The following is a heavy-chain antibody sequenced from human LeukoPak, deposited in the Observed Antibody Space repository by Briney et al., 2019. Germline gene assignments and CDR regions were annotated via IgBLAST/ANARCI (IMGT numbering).Heavy chain of an antibody. D-gene: IGHD6-19*01. J-gene: IGHJ4*01. Sequence: GGSLRLSCAASGFTFSNSAMSWVRQAPGKGLEWVSTLSGSGITTNYADSVKGRSTISRDNSKNTLYLQMNSLRAEDTAVYYCAKGIYSSGWSYFDYWGHGTLVTVSS. CDR1: GFTFSNSA. CDR3: AKGIYSSGWSYFDY. CDR2: LSGSGITT. V-gene: IGHV3-23*01.